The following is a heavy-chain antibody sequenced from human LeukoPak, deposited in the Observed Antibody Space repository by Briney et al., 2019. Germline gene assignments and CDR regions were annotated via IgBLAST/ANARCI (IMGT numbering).Heavy chain of an antibody. CDR1: GFTFSSCA. D-gene: IGHD2-2*01. V-gene: IGHV3-23*01. J-gene: IGHJ4*02. CDR3: AKDPGVVPAHYSDY. CDR2: TGSTGVST. Sequence: PGGSLRLSCAASGFTFSSCAMNWVRQAPGKGLEWVSGTGSTGVSTFYADSVKGRFTVSRDNSKNTLSLQMNSLRAEDTAVYYCAKDPGVVPAHYSDYWGQGTLVTVSS.